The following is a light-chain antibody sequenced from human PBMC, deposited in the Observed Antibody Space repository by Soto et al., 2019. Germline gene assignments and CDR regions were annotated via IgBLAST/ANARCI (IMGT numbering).Light chain of an antibody. Sequence: EIVLTQSPATLSLSPGERATLSCRASQSVSIYLAWYQQKPGQAPRLLIYDASNRATAIPARFSGSGSETAFTLTISSPEPEDSAVYYWQQSTNWLFGGGTKVEIK. V-gene: IGKV3-11*01. J-gene: IGKJ4*01. CDR2: DAS. CDR1: QSVSIY. CDR3: QQSTNWL.